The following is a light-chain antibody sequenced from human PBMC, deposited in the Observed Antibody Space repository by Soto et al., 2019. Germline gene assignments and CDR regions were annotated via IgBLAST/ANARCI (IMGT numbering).Light chain of an antibody. CDR3: SSYAASNSV. J-gene: IGLJ1*01. CDR2: EVS. Sequence: QSVLTQPPSASGSPGQSVTISCTGTSSDVGGYNYVSWYQQHSVKAPKLMIFEVSKRPSGVPDRFSGSKSGNTASLTVSGLQAEDEADYYCSSYAASNSVFGTGTKVTV. CDR1: SSDVGGYNY. V-gene: IGLV2-8*01.